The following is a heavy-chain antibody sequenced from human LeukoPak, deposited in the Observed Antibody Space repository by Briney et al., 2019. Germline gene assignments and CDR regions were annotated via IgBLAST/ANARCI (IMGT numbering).Heavy chain of an antibody. CDR2: ISSNGGST. D-gene: IGHD1-20*01. V-gene: IGHV3-64*01. Sequence: GGSLRLSCAASGFTFSSYAMHWVRQAPGKGLEYVSAISSNGGSTYYANSVKGRFTISRDNSKNTLYLQMGSLRAEDMAVYYSARGPGITGTTLNYWGQGTLFTVSS. CDR1: GFTFSSYA. CDR3: ARGPGITGTTLNY. J-gene: IGHJ4*02.